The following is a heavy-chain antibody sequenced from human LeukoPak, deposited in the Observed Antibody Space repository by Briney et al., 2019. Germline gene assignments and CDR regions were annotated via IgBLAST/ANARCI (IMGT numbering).Heavy chain of an antibody. D-gene: IGHD3-22*01. J-gene: IGHJ3*02. Sequence: SVKVSCKASGGTFSSYAISWVRQAPGQGLEWMGGIIPIFGTANYAQKFQGRVTITADESTSTAYMELSSLRSEDTAVYYCARKYYDSSGRNAFDIWGQGTMVTVSS. CDR1: GGTFSSYA. V-gene: IGHV1-69*13. CDR2: IIPIFGTA. CDR3: ARKYYDSSGRNAFDI.